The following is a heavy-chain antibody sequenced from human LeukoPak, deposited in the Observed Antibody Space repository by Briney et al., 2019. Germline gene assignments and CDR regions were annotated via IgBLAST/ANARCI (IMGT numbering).Heavy chain of an antibody. V-gene: IGHV3-23*01. Sequence: GGSLRLSCAASGFTFSSYAMSWVRQAPGKGLEWVSAISGSGGSTYYADSVKGRFTISRDNSKNTLYLQMNSLRAEDTAVYYCAKDQKRDVLRFLEWLFDCWGQGTLVTVSS. CDR2: ISGSGGST. CDR1: GFTFSSYA. J-gene: IGHJ4*02. CDR3: AKDQKRDVLRFLEWLFDC. D-gene: IGHD3-3*01.